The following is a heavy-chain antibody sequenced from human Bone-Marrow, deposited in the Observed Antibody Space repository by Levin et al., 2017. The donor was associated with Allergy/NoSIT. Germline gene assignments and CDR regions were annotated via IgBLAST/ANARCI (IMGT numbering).Heavy chain of an antibody. CDR3: ARLGGILGATDAFDI. Sequence: GGSLRLSCAASGFTFDDYAMNWVRQAPGKGLEWVSDINWNGGSTAYADSVKGRFTVSRDNAKNSLYLQMNTLRAEDTAFYYCARLGGILGATDAFDIWGQGTMVTVSS. J-gene: IGHJ3*02. D-gene: IGHD1-26*01. CDR1: GFTFDDYA. V-gene: IGHV3-20*04. CDR2: INWNGGST.